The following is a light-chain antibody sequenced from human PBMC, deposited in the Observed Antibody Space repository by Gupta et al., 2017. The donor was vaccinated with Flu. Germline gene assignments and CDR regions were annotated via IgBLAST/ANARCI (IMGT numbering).Light chain of an antibody. CDR2: DNR. Sequence: TISSTGSISNVGAGYDVHWYQPLPGATPSLLIYDNRNRRSGAPDRFSGSNSATSAALAITGLQAEADADYYSQSDDSSRSGWVFGGGTKVTVL. J-gene: IGLJ3*02. CDR1: ISNVGAGYD. V-gene: IGLV1-40*01. CDR3: QSDDSSRSGWV.